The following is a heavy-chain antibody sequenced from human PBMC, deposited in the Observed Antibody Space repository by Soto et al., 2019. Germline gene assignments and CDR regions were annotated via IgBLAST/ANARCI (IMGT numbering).Heavy chain of an antibody. J-gene: IGHJ6*02. CDR3: ARTSAGGKYYYGMDV. Sequence: GESLKISCKGSGYSFTSYWIGRVRQMPGKGLEWMGIIYPGDSDTRYSPSFQGQVTISADKSISPAYLQWSSLKASDTAMYYCARTSAGGKYYYGMDVRGQGTTVTVSS. CDR1: GYSFTSYW. CDR2: IYPGDSDT. V-gene: IGHV5-51*01. D-gene: IGHD6-13*01.